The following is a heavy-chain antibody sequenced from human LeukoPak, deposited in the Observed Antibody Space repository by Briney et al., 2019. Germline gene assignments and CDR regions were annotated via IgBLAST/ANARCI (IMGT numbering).Heavy chain of an antibody. CDR2: IYYSGST. J-gene: IGHJ4*02. V-gene: IGHV4-59*01. Sequence: SETLSLTCTVSGGSISSYYWSWIRQPPGKGLEWIGYIYYSGSTNYNPSLKSRVTISVDTSKNQFSLKLSSVTAADTAVYYCARVANVDTALAVYFDYWGQGTLVTVSS. CDR3: ARVANVDTALAVYFDY. D-gene: IGHD5-18*01. CDR1: GGSISSYY.